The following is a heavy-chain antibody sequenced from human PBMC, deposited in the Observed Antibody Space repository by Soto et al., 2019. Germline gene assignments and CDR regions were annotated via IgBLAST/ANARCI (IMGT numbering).Heavy chain of an antibody. J-gene: IGHJ6*02. D-gene: IGHD2-2*02. CDR3: ARVVPAAIGGYYYYYYGMDV. V-gene: IGHV1-2*02. Sequence: QVQLVQSGAEVKKPGASVKVSCKASGYTFTGYYMHWVRQAPGQGLEWMGWINPNSGGTNYAQKFQGRVTMTRDTSISTAYMELRRLRSDDTAVYYCARVVPAAIGGYYYYYYGMDVWGQGTTVTVSS. CDR1: GYTFTGYY. CDR2: INPNSGGT.